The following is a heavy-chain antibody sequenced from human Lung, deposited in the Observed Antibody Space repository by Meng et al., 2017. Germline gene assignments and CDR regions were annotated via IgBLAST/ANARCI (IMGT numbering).Heavy chain of an antibody. D-gene: IGHD2-15*01. J-gene: IGHJ4*02. Sequence: QLQLQESGSGLVKPSQTLSLTCAVSGGSISSGGYSWSWIRQPPGKGLEWIGYISHSGSTYYNPSLKNRATISVDRSKNQFSLRLTSVTAADTAVYSCARSGYCSGSSCYGSFDSWGQGTLVTVSS. V-gene: IGHV4-30-2*01. CDR2: ISHSGST. CDR3: ARSGYCSGSSCYGSFDS. CDR1: GGSISSGGYS.